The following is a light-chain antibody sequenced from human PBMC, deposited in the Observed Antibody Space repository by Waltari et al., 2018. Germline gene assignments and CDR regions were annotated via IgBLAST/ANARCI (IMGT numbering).Light chain of an antibody. CDR3: QQYYSTHQIT. Sequence: DIVMTQSPDSLAVSLGERATINCKSSQSVLYRSNNKNYLAWYQQKPGQPPKLLISWASTRESGVPDHCSGSGSGTDFTLTISSLQAEDVAVYYGQQYYSTHQITFGQGTRLEIK. CDR1: QSVLYRSNNKNY. CDR2: WAS. J-gene: IGKJ5*01. V-gene: IGKV4-1*01.